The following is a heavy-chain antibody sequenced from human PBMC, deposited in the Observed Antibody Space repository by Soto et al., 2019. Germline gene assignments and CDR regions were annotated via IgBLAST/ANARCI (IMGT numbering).Heavy chain of an antibody. CDR1: GFTFSSYS. J-gene: IGHJ6*02. Sequence: EVQLVESGGGLVQSGGSLRLSCAASGFTFSSYSMNWVRQAPGKGLEWVSYISSSSSTIYYADSVKGRFTISRDNAKNSLYLQMNRLRDEDTAVHYCARGGRLAAAGIYYYYGMDVWGQGTTVTVSS. D-gene: IGHD6-13*01. CDR2: ISSSSSTI. V-gene: IGHV3-48*02. CDR3: ARGGRLAAAGIYYYYGMDV.